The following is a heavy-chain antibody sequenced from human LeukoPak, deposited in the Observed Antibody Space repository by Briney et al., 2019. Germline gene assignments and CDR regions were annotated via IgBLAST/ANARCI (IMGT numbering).Heavy chain of an antibody. CDR2: FDPEDDET. D-gene: IGHD6-19*01. J-gene: IGHJ4*02. CDR3: ARVPPLNSSGWKYFFDY. V-gene: IGHV1-24*01. Sequence: ASVKVSCKVSGYSLTELPMHWVRQAPGKGLDWMGGFDPEDDETISAQKFQGRLTMTEDTSRDTAYMELNSLSSEDTAVYYCARVPPLNSSGWKYFFDYWGQGTLVTVSS. CDR1: GYSLTELP.